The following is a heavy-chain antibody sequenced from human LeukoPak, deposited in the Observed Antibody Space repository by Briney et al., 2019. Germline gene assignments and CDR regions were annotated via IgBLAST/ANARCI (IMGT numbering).Heavy chain of an antibody. CDR2: IIPILGIA. D-gene: IGHD6-19*01. CDR3: ARDQVAVADPYWYFDL. Sequence: VAAVKVSCKASGWTFSSYAIRWVRQAPGQGLEWMGRIIPILGIANYAQKFQGRVTITADKSTSTAYMELSSLRSEDTAVYYCARDQVAVADPYWYFDLWGRGTLVTVSS. J-gene: IGHJ2*01. V-gene: IGHV1-69*04. CDR1: GWTFSSYA.